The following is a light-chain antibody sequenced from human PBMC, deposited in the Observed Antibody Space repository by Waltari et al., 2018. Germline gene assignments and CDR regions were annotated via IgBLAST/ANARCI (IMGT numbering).Light chain of an antibody. Sequence: DIQMTQSPSTLSASVGDRVTITCRASQSISSWLARYQQKPGKAPKLLIYKASNLESGVPSRFSGSGSGTEFTLTISSLHPDDFATYYCQQYSSYTTFGQGTKVEIK. CDR1: QSISSW. CDR3: QQYSSYTT. CDR2: KAS. J-gene: IGKJ1*01. V-gene: IGKV1-5*03.